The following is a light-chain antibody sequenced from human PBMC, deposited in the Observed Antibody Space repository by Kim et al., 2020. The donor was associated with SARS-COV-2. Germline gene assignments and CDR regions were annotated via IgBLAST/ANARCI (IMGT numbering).Light chain of an antibody. CDR2: GKY. Sequence: ELTQDPAVSVALGQTVRLTCQGDSLRNYYATWYQQRPGQAPVLVLYGKYNRPSGIPDRFSGSASGNTASLTITGAQAEDEADYYCNSRDSSGDPVVFGG. V-gene: IGLV3-19*01. CDR3: NSRDSSGDPVV. J-gene: IGLJ3*02. CDR1: SLRNYY.